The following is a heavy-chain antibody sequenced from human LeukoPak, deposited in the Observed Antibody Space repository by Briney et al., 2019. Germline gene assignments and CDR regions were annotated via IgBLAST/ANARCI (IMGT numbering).Heavy chain of an antibody. CDR1: GGSFSGYY. V-gene: IGHV4-34*01. Sequence: SETLSLTCAVYGGSFSGYYWSWIRQPPGKGLEWIGEINHSVSTNYNPSLKSRVTISVDTSKNQFYLKLSTVTAADTAVYYCARGVAARYGYFDYWGQGTLVTVSS. CDR2: INHSVST. CDR3: ARGVAARYGYFDY. J-gene: IGHJ4*02. D-gene: IGHD6-6*01.